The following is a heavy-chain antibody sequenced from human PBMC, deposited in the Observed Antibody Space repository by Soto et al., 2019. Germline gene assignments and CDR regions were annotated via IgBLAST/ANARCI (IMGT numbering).Heavy chain of an antibody. J-gene: IGHJ6*03. D-gene: IGHD1-7*01. CDR3: AKVPIAELRFYYSYYYIDV. CDR1: GFTFSSYA. CDR2: ISGSGGST. Sequence: GGSLRLSCAASGFTFSSYAMSWVRQAPGKGLEWVSAISGSGGSTYYADSVKGRFTISRDNSKNTLYLQMNSLRAEDTAVYYCAKVPIAELRFYYSYYYIDVWGAGTTVTVSS. V-gene: IGHV3-23*01.